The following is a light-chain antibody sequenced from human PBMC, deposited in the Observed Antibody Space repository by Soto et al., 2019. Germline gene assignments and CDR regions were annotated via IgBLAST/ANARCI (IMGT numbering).Light chain of an antibody. V-gene: IGLV2-23*03. CDR3: CSYAGSSTFV. CDR1: RSDVGSYNL. CDR2: EGS. Sequence: QSALTQPASVSGSPGQSITISCTGTRSDVGSYNLVSWYQQHPGKAPKLMIYEGSKRPSGVSNRFSGSKSGNTASLTISGLQAEDEADYYCCSYAGSSTFVFGGGTKLTVL. J-gene: IGLJ2*01.